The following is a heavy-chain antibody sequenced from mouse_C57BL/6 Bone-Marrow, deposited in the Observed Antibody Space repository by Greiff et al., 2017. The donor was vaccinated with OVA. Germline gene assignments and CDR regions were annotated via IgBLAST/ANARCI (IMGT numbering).Heavy chain of an antibody. CDR2: ISDGGSYT. V-gene: IGHV5-4*01. Sequence: EVKVVESGGGLVKPGGSLKLSCAASGFTFSSYAMSWVRQTPEKRLEWVATISDGGSYTYYPDNVKGRFTISRDNAKNNLYLQMSHLKSEDTAMYYCARDRDYSYYAMDYWGQGTSVTVSS. CDR1: GFTFSSYA. J-gene: IGHJ4*01. CDR3: ARDRDYSYYAMDY. D-gene: IGHD1-1*01.